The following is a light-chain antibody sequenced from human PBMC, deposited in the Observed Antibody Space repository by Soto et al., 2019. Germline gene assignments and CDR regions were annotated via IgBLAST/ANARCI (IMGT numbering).Light chain of an antibody. V-gene: IGKV3-15*01. Sequence: EIVMTQSPATLSVSPGERATLSCRASQSVSSNLAWYQQKPGQAPRLLIYGASTRATGIPARFSGSGSGTEFPLTISSLQSEDFALYSCQEYNDWPYTFGQGTRLEIK. CDR3: QEYNDWPYT. J-gene: IGKJ2*01. CDR2: GAS. CDR1: QSVSSN.